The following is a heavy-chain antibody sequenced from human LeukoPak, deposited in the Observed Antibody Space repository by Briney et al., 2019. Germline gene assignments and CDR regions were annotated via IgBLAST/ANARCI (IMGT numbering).Heavy chain of an antibody. J-gene: IGHJ4*02. V-gene: IGHV4-4*02. CDR2: INHSGNT. CDR3: ASGKYSTSSLDY. CDR1: SGSIANTTW. Sequence: IPSETLSLTCAVSSGSIANTTWWSWVRQPPGKGLEWIGEINHSGNTYYSPSLKSRVTISVDTSDNQFSLTLTSVTAADTAVYYCASGKYSTSSLDYWGQGTLVTVSS. D-gene: IGHD6-6*01.